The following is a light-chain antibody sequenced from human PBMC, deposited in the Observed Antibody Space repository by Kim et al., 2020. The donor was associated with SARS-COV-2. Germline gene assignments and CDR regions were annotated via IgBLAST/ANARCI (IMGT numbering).Light chain of an antibody. CDR1: QSLFSTSNNKNF. CDR2: WAS. Sequence: RATINCKSSQSLFSTSNNKNFVAWFQQKPGQPPKLLIYWASARESGVPDRFSASGSGTHFTLTISSLQAEDVALYYCQQYYNAPLTFGGGTKLEI. CDR3: QQYYNAPLT. V-gene: IGKV4-1*01. J-gene: IGKJ4*01.